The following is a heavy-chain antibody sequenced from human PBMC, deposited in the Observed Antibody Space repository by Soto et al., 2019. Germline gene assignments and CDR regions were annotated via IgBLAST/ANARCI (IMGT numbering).Heavy chain of an antibody. Sequence: GGSLRLSCAASGFSFIDYAINWVRQVPGRGLEYVAGIGGRGGNAFYADSMKGRFGISRDNSKNTVYLHMHNLRVDDSAMYYCAKARHSGDFAGSYDSWGQGTLVTVSS. J-gene: IGHJ5*02. CDR2: IGGRGGNA. CDR3: AKARHSGDFAGSYDS. D-gene: IGHD2-21*02. V-gene: IGHV3-23*01. CDR1: GFSFIDYA.